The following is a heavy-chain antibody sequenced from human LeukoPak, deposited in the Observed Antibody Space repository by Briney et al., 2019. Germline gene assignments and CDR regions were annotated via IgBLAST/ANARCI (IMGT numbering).Heavy chain of an antibody. Sequence: GGSLRLSCAASGFTFSSYAMSWVRQAPGKGLEWVSAISGSGGSTYYADSVKGRFTISRDNSKNTLYLQMNSLRAEDTAVYYCASKATYYDFWSGYYNALGPVDYWGQGTLVTVSS. D-gene: IGHD3-3*01. CDR3: ASKATYYDFWSGYYNALGPVDY. J-gene: IGHJ4*02. V-gene: IGHV3-23*01. CDR1: GFTFSSYA. CDR2: ISGSGGST.